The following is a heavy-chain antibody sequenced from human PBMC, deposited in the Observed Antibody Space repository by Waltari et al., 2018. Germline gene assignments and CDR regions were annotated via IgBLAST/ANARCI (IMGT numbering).Heavy chain of an antibody. Sequence: QVQLQESGPGLVTPSPTLSLTCPVPGGSIRRAGYYWSWIRQHPGKGLEWIGYIYDSGSTYSNPSLKSRVTISVDTSKNQFSLKLSSVTAADTAVYYCARRATVHFDYWGQGTLVTVSS. CDR3: ARRATVHFDY. V-gene: IGHV4-31*03. J-gene: IGHJ4*02. CDR2: IYDSGST. D-gene: IGHD4-4*01. CDR1: GGSIRRAGYY.